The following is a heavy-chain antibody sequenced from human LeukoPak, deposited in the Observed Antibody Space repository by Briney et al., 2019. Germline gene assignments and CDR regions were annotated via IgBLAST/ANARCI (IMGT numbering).Heavy chain of an antibody. Sequence: GGSLRLSCAASGFTFSSYAMSWVRQAPGKGLEWVSAISGSGGSTYYADSVKGRFTISRDNSKNTLYLQMNSLRAEDTAVYYCAKGPMIVVVKSFYFDYWGQGTLVTVSS. D-gene: IGHD3-22*01. CDR2: ISGSGGST. CDR1: GFTFSSYA. J-gene: IGHJ4*02. CDR3: AKGPMIVVVKSFYFDY. V-gene: IGHV3-23*01.